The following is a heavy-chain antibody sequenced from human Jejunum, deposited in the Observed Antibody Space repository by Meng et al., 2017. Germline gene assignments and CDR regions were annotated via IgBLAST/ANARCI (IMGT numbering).Heavy chain of an antibody. CDR2: ISEDGSKR. CDR1: GFSFSSYG. CDR3: ARDWSSTYTVIDH. Sequence: QVQLVESGGGWCEPGKSLRLSCAASGFSFSSYGMHWVRQAPGKGPEWVTDISEDGSKRYYAESVKGRFTISRDNSKNMLFLQMNSLRAEDTALYYCARDWSSTYTVIDHWGQGTLVTVSS. J-gene: IGHJ4*02. V-gene: IGHV3-30*04. D-gene: IGHD2-2*02.